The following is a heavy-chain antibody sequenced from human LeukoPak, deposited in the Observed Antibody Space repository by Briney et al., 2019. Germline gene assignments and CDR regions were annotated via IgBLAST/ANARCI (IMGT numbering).Heavy chain of an antibody. J-gene: IGHJ6*03. CDR1: GFTFGDYY. CDR3: VGVGNRDQDYYYSYMDV. V-gene: IGHV3-11*01. Sequence: GGSLRLSCAASGFTFGDYYMSWIRQAPGKGLEWVSYISSRSGAAIYYADSVRGRFTISRDNAQNSLFLQMDSLRAEDTALYCCVGVGNRDQDYYYSYMDVWGRGTTVTVSS. D-gene: IGHD5-24*01. CDR2: ISSRSGAAI.